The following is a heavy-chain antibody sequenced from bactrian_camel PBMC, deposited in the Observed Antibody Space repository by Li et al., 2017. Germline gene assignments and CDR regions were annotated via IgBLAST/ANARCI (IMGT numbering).Heavy chain of an antibody. CDR3: AAGIAPKDGGVWYGDYTN. J-gene: IGHJ4*01. CDR1: GYTVRTSC. Sequence: VQLVESGGGSVQAGGSLRLSCAASGYTVRTSCMAWFRQAPGKEREGVAAIWTGGGTTYYADSVKGRFTISQDNPKNTLYLQMNSLKPEDTGMYYCAAGIAPKDGGVWYGDYTNWGQGTQVTVS. D-gene: IGHD3*01. V-gene: IGHV3S1*01. CDR2: IWTGGGTT.